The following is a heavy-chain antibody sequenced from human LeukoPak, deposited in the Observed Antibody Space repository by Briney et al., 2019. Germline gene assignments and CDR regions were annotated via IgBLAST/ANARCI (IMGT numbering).Heavy chain of an antibody. D-gene: IGHD4-23*01. Sequence: SETLSLTCTVSGGSISSGGYYWSWIRQHPGKGLEWIGYIYHSGSTYYNPSLKSRVTISIDTSKNQFSLKLSSVTAADTAVYYCARDSGRRGGNSYWYFDLWGRGALVTVSS. CDR1: GGSISSGGYY. CDR3: ARDSGRRGGNSYWYFDL. CDR2: IYHSGST. V-gene: IGHV4-31*03. J-gene: IGHJ2*01.